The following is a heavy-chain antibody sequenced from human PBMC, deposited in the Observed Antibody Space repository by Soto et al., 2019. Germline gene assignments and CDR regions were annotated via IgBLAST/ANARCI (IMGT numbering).Heavy chain of an antibody. Sequence: PSETLSLTCTVSGGSISSSSYYWGWIRQPPGKGLEWIGSIYYSGSTYYNPSLKSRVTISVDTSKNQFSLKLSSVTAADTAVYYRARSEWAAAVYYFDYWGQGTLVTVSS. J-gene: IGHJ4*02. CDR3: ARSEWAAAVYYFDY. D-gene: IGHD6-13*01. CDR2: IYYSGST. V-gene: IGHV4-39*01. CDR1: GGSISSSSYY.